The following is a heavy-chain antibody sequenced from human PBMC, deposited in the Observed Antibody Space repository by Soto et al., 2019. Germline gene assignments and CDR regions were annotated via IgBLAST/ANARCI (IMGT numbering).Heavy chain of an antibody. CDR3: ARRARPDFYYMDV. Sequence: EVQLAESEGGLAQPGGSLRLSCAASGFTLSGYAMDWVRQAPGKGLEYVSGISSNGVGTYYANSVQGRFTISRDNSKNTVYRQMGSLRPEDMAVYYCARRARPDFYYMDVWGKGTTVTVSS. J-gene: IGHJ6*03. D-gene: IGHD6-6*01. CDR1: GFTLSGYA. V-gene: IGHV3-64*01. CDR2: ISSNGVGT.